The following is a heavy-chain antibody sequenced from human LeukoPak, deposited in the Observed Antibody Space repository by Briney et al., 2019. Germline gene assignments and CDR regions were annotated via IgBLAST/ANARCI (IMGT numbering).Heavy chain of an antibody. D-gene: IGHD1-20*01. Sequence: SVKVSCKASGGTFGSYAISWVRQAPGQGLEWMGGIIPIFGTANYAQKFQGRVTITADESTSTAYMELSSLRSEDTAVYYCASLTGTTRGGYYYYYGMDVWGKGTTVTVSS. J-gene: IGHJ6*04. CDR3: ASLTGTTRGGYYYYYGMDV. CDR2: IIPIFGTA. CDR1: GGTFGSYA. V-gene: IGHV1-69*13.